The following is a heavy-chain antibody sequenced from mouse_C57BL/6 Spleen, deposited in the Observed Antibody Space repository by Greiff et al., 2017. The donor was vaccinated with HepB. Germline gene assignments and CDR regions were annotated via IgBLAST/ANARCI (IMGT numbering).Heavy chain of an antibody. J-gene: IGHJ1*03. CDR1: GYTFTSYT. D-gene: IGHD1-1*01. CDR2: INPSSGYT. Sequence: VKLQESGAELARPGASVKMSCKASGYTFTSYTMHWVKQRPGQGLEWIGYINPSSGYTKYNQKFKDKATLTADKSSSTAYMQLSSLTSEDSAVYYCARSHLLLRYFDVWGTGTTVTVSS. V-gene: IGHV1-4*01. CDR3: ARSHLLLRYFDV.